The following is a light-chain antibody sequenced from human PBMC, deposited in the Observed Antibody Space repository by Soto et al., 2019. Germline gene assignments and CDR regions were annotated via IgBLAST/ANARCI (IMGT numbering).Light chain of an antibody. CDR2: KAS. Sequence: DIQMTQSPPTLSASLGDRVIITCRASQSIGGWLAWFQQKPGKAPTLLIYKASNLESGVPSRFSGSGSGTEFTLTITSLQPDDFATYYCQEYISYSFAQGTKVDIK. J-gene: IGKJ2*01. CDR1: QSIGGW. V-gene: IGKV1-5*03. CDR3: QEYISYS.